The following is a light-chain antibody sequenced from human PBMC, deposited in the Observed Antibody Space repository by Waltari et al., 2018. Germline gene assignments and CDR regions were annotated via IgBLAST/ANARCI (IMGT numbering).Light chain of an antibody. CDR2: LGS. V-gene: IGKV2-28*01. Sequence: DILMTQSPLSLSVSPGEPASITCRSIRSLLHSDGYNYLHWYLQKPGQSPQLLVYLGSSRASGVPDRVSGSGSGTYFTLKITRVEPEDVGLYYCMQALQMYTFGQGTRLDI. CDR1: RSLLHSDGYNY. CDR3: MQALQMYT. J-gene: IGKJ2*01.